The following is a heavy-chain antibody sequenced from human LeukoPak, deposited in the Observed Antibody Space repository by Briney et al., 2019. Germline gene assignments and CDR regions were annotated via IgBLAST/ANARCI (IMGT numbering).Heavy chain of an antibody. V-gene: IGHV3-23*01. CDR2: IRGSGGGT. J-gene: IGHJ1*01. CDR3: AKSLHLVHGTAAEYFQH. Sequence: GGSLRLSCAASGFTFSNYAMSWVRQAPGKGLEWVSGIRGSGGGTYYADSVKGRFTISRDNSKNTLCLEMNSLRVEDTAVYYCAKSLHLVHGTAAEYFQHWGQGTLVTVSS. D-gene: IGHD6-13*01. CDR1: GFTFSNYA.